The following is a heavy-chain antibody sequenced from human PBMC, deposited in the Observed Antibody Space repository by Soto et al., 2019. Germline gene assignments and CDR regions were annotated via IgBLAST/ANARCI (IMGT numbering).Heavy chain of an antibody. J-gene: IGHJ4*02. V-gene: IGHV3-23*01. CDR1: GFTFSSYA. CDR3: AKDRGAIVVVVAAINYFDY. Sequence: EVKLLESGGGLVQPGGSLRLSCAASGFTFSSYAMSWVRQAPGKGLEWVSAISGSGGSTYYADSVKGRFTISRDNSKNTLYLQINSLRAEDTAVYYCAKDRGAIVVVVAAINYFDYWGQGTLVTVSS. D-gene: IGHD2-15*01. CDR2: ISGSGGST.